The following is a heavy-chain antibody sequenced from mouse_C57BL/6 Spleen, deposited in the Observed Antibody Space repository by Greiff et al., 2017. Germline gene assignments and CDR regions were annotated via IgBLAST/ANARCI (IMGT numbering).Heavy chain of an antibody. J-gene: IGHJ3*01. V-gene: IGHV1-69*01. D-gene: IGHD1-1*01. CDR3: ARNYYGSSYASLDY. CDR1: GYTFTSYW. Sequence: QVQLKQPGAELVMPGASVKLSCKASGYTFTSYWMHWVKQRPGQGLEWIGEIDPSDSYTNYNQKFKGKSTLTVDKSSSTAYMQLSSLTSEDSAVDYCARNYYGSSYASLDYWGQGTLVTVSA. CDR2: IDPSDSYT.